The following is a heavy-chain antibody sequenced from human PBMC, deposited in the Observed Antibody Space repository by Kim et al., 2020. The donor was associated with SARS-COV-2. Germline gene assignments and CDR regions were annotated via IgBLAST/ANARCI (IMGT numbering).Heavy chain of an antibody. CDR2: IIPIFGTA. CDR3: ARTLGYCSGGSCYPPSSDGMDV. Sequence: SVKVSCKASGCTFSSYAISWVRQAPGQGLEWMGGIIPIFGTANYAQKFQGRVTITADESTSTAYMELSSLRSEEPAVYYCARTLGYCSGGSCYPPSSDGMDVWGRGTTVTVSS. CDR1: GCTFSSYA. V-gene: IGHV1-69*13. D-gene: IGHD2-15*01. J-gene: IGHJ6*02.